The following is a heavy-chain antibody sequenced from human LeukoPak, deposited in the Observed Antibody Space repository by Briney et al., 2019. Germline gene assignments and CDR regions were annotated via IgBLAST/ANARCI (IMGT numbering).Heavy chain of an antibody. Sequence: ASVKVSCKASGYTFTGYYMHWVRQAPGQGLEWMGWINPNSGGTNYAQKFQGRVTMTRDTSISTAYMELSRLRSDDTAVYYCARAGVYYGSGSPFDYWGQGTPVTVSS. CDR2: INPNSGGT. D-gene: IGHD3-10*01. V-gene: IGHV1-2*02. CDR3: ARAGVYYGSGSPFDY. CDR1: GYTFTGYY. J-gene: IGHJ4*02.